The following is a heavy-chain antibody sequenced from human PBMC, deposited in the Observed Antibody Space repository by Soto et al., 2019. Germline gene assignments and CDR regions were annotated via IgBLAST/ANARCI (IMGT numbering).Heavy chain of an antibody. CDR2: INHSGST. Sequence: SETLSLTCAVYGGSFSGYYWSWIRQPPGKGLEWIGEINHSGSTNYNPSLKSRVTISVDTSKNQFSLKLSSVTAADTAVYYCARGTPITTFGIWGQGTMVTVSS. D-gene: IGHD3-3*01. CDR3: ARGTPITTFGI. V-gene: IGHV4-34*01. J-gene: IGHJ3*02. CDR1: GGSFSGYY.